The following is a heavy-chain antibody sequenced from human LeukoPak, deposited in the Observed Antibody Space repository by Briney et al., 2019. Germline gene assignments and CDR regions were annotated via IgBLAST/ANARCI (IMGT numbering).Heavy chain of an antibody. CDR1: GFTFSSYA. CDR2: ISGSGGST. CDR3: AKDPQWLVQSHSWFDP. Sequence: QPGGSLRLSCAASGFTFSSYAMSWVRQAPGKGLEWVSPISGSGGSTYYADSVKGRFTISRDNSKNTLYLQMNSLRAEDTAVYYCAKDPQWLVQSHSWFDPWGQGTLVTVSS. D-gene: IGHD6-19*01. J-gene: IGHJ5*02. V-gene: IGHV3-23*01.